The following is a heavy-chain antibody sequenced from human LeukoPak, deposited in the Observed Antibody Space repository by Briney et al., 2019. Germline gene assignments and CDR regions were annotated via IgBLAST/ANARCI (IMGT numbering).Heavy chain of an antibody. V-gene: IGHV1-46*01. CDR2: INPSGGST. CDR1: GYTFTSYY. D-gene: IGHD2-8*01. Sequence: ASVNVSCKASGYTFTSYYMHWVRQAPGQGLEWMGIINPSGGSTSYAQKFQGRVTMTRDTSTSTVYMELSSLRSEDTAVYYCARRVNGVTCPFDIWGQGTMVTVSS. J-gene: IGHJ3*02. CDR3: ARRVNGVTCPFDI.